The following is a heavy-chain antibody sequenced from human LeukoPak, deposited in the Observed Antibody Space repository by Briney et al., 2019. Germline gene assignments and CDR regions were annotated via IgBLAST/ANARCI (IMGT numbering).Heavy chain of an antibody. J-gene: IGHJ4*02. V-gene: IGHV1-69*13. Sequence: SVKVSCKTSGGTVSSSAISWVRQAPGQGLEWMGGIIPLFGKANYAQKFRGRVTITADESTSTVYMEMSSLTSDDTAVYYCARGGGGYNWNDVPDFWGQATLVTVSS. CDR2: IIPLFGKA. D-gene: IGHD1-1*01. CDR1: GGTVSSSA. CDR3: ARGGGGYNWNDVPDF.